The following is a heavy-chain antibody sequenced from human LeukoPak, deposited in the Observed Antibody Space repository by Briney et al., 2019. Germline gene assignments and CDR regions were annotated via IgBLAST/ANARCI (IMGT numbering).Heavy chain of an antibody. CDR1: GSTFSSYE. CDR3: ASSPGWAGSGSFDY. J-gene: IGHJ4*02. V-gene: IGHV3-48*03. CDR2: ISSGGSTI. D-gene: IGHD3-10*01. Sequence: GGSLRLSCAASGSTFSSYEMNWVRQAPGKGLEWVSYISSGGSTIYYADSVKGRFTISRDNAKNSPYLQMNSLRAEDTAVYYCASSPGWAGSGSFDYWGQGTLVTVSS.